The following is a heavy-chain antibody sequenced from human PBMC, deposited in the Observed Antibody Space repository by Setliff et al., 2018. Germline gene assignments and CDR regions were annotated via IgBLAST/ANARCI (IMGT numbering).Heavy chain of an antibody. CDR3: AGGRRYDYGWDFDY. CDR2: ISHSGST. Sequence: SETLSLTCTVSGYSISSGHYWGWIRQPPGKGLEWIGSISHSGSTYYNPSLRSRVTISLDTSRNQISPKLTSVTAADTAVYYCAGGRRYDYGWDFDYWGQGTLVTVSS. V-gene: IGHV4-38-2*02. D-gene: IGHD4-17*01. J-gene: IGHJ4*02. CDR1: GYSISSGHY.